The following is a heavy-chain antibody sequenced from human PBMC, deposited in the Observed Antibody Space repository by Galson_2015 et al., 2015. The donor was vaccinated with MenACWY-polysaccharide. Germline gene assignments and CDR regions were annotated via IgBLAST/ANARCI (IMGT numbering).Heavy chain of an antibody. D-gene: IGHD3-3*01. CDR3: SRAPFYDFVLDY. Sequence: SLRLSCAASGFTFHDHGVSWFRQAPGKGLEWVGFLRSETYGGPPQYAASVTGRFLISRDDSNTIAYLQMNSLTTEDTAVYYCSRAPFYDFVLDYWGQGTLVTVSS. J-gene: IGHJ4*02. CDR2: LRSETYGGPP. CDR1: GFTFHDHG. V-gene: IGHV3-49*03.